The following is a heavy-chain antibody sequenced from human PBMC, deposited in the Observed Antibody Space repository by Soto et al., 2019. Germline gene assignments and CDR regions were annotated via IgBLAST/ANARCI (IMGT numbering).Heavy chain of an antibody. Sequence: SETLSLTCSVSGGSVSDKTYYWSWIRQPPGKRLEWIGYVYYSGTTNYNPSLKSRVTISVDLSKNRFSLRLSSVTTADTALYYCARTTAVPNPLPSRYFFDYWGQGTLVTVSS. CDR3: ARTTAVPNPLPSRYFFDY. CDR2: VYYSGTT. CDR1: GGSVSDKTYY. J-gene: IGHJ4*02. V-gene: IGHV4-61*01. D-gene: IGHD4-17*01.